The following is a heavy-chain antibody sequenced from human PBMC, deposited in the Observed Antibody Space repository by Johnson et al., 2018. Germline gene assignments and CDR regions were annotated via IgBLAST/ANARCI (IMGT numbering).Heavy chain of an antibody. CDR2: INHRGST. Sequence: QVQLQQWGAGLLKPSETLSLTCAVYGGSFSGYYWSWIRQPPGKGLEWIGEINHRGSTNYNPSLKSRVTISVDTSKNQFSLKLSSVTAADTAVYYCARGGGYDYSCYYYYMDVWGKGTTVTVSS. CDR1: GGSFSGYY. J-gene: IGHJ6*03. V-gene: IGHV4-34*01. CDR3: ARGGGYDYSCYYYYMDV. D-gene: IGHD5-12*01.